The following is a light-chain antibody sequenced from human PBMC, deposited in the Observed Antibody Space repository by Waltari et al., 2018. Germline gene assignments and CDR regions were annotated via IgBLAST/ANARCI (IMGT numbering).Light chain of an antibody. CDR1: QIVLNSANNENY. CDR3: QQYYSPPLT. V-gene: IGKV4-1*01. J-gene: IGKJ4*01. Sequence: DIVMTQSPDSLAVSLGERAAINRKPRQIVLNSANNENYLTWYQKKPGQPPKLLIYWASTRESGVPDRFSGSGSGTDFTLTISSLQAEDVAVYYCQQYYSPPLTFGGGTKVEIK. CDR2: WAS.